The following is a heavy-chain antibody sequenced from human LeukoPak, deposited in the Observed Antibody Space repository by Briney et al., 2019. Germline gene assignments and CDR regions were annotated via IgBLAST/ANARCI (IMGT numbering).Heavy chain of an antibody. Sequence: PGGSLRLSCAASGFTFSSYSMNWVRQAPGKGLEWVSSISSSSSYIYYADSVKGRFTISRDNAKNSLYLQMNSLRAEDTAAYYCARDLQQWLVAYDAFDIWGQGTMVTVSS. V-gene: IGHV3-21*01. CDR3: ARDLQQWLVAYDAFDI. CDR2: ISSSSSYI. CDR1: GFTFSSYS. J-gene: IGHJ3*02. D-gene: IGHD6-19*01.